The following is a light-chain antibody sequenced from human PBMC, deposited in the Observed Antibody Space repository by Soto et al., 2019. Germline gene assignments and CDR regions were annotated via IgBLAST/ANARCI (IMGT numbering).Light chain of an antibody. CDR3: QQYGSSPGT. CDR2: GAS. J-gene: IGKJ1*01. Sequence: EIVLTQSPGTLSLSPGERATLSCRASQSVTSNYLAWYQQKPGQAPRLLIFGASIRDTGIPDRFSGSGSGTDFPLTISRLEPEDFAVYYCQQYGSSPGTFGQGTRWIS. V-gene: IGKV3-20*01. CDR1: QSVTSNY.